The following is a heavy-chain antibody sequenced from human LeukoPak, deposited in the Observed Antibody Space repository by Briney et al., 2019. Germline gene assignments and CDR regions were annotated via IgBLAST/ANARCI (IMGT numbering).Heavy chain of an antibody. D-gene: IGHD3-9*01. CDR2: IDYTAKS. J-gene: IGHJ4*02. CDR1: GGSITSRDYY. Sequence: SETLSLTCTVSGGSITSRDYYWAWIRQPPGEGLQWIGSIDYTAKSFYSPSLRSRVTISVDTSTNHFTLKLRSVTVADTAVYYCARDVLLYGSSRYFFDYWGQGSLVTVSS. V-gene: IGHV4-39*02. CDR3: ARDVLLYGSSRYFFDY.